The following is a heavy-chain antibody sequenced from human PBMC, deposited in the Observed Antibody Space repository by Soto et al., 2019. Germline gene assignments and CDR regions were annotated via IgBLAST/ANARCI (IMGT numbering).Heavy chain of an antibody. D-gene: IGHD2-2*01. CDR2: IWYDGSNK. CDR3: PSLTGDIVVLPASVDAFAI. V-gene: IGHV3-33*01. J-gene: IGHJ3*02. Sequence: GGSLRLSCAAAGVKFSSYGRHWVRQATGKGLEWVAVIWYDGSNKYYADSVKGRFTISRDNSKNTLYLQMNSLRAEDTAVYYCPSLTGDIVVLPASVDAFAILGQRTIVPVS. CDR1: GVKFSSYG.